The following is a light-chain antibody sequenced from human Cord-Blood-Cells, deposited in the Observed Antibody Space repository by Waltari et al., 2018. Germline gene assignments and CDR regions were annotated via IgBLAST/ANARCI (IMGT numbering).Light chain of an antibody. Sequence: QSALTQPASVSGSPGQSITISCTGTSSDVGSYNLVFLYQQHPGKAPKLMIYEGSKRPSGVSNRFSGSKSGNTASLTISGLQAEDEADYYCCSYAGSNTHVVFGGGTKLTVL. CDR2: EGS. CDR3: CSYAGSNTHVV. J-gene: IGLJ2*01. CDR1: SSDVGSYNL. V-gene: IGLV2-23*01.